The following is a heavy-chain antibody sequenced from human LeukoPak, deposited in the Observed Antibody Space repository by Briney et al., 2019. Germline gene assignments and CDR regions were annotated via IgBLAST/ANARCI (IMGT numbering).Heavy chain of an antibody. D-gene: IGHD1-26*01. Sequence: SETLSLTCTVSGGSISSYYWSWIRQPAGKGLEWIGRIYTSGSTNYNPSLKSRVTMSVDTSKNQFSLKLSSVTAADTAVYYCARDGSYSYYYYYMDVWGKGTTDTISS. CDR1: GGSISSYY. CDR2: IYTSGST. J-gene: IGHJ6*03. CDR3: ARDGSYSYYYYYMDV. V-gene: IGHV4-4*07.